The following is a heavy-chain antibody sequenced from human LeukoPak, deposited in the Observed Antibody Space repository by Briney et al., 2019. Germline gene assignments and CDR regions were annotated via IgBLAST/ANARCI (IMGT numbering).Heavy chain of an antibody. CDR3: ARDPACSSTSCYFRDDAFDI. Sequence: SETLSLTCTVSGGSISSSSYYWGWIRQPPGKGLEWIGSIYYSGSTYYNPSLKSRVTISVDTSKNQSSLKLSSVTAADTAVYYCARDPACSSTSCYFRDDAFDIWGQGTMVTVSS. J-gene: IGHJ3*02. V-gene: IGHV4-39*07. D-gene: IGHD2-2*01. CDR2: IYYSGST. CDR1: GGSISSSSYY.